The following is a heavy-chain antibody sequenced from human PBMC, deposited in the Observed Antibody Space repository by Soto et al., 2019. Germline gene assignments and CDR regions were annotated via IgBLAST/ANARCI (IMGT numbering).Heavy chain of an antibody. Sequence: GASVKVSCKASGYTFTSYGISWVRQAPGQGLEWMGWISAYNGNTNYAQKLQGRVTMTTDTSTSTAYMELRSLRSDDTAVYYCVRVVVVAAPGGYYYGMDVWGQGTTVTVS. CDR1: GYTFTSYG. V-gene: IGHV1-18*04. CDR2: ISAYNGNT. D-gene: IGHD2-15*01. CDR3: VRVVVVAAPGGYYYGMDV. J-gene: IGHJ6*02.